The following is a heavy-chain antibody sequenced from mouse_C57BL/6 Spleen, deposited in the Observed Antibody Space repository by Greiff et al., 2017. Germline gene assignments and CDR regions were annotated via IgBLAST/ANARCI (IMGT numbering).Heavy chain of an antibody. D-gene: IGHD1-1*01. CDR2: IDPSDSET. CDR1: GYTFTSYW. J-gene: IGHJ1*03. CDR3: ASLITTVVAKENWYFDV. V-gene: IGHV1-52*01. Sequence: QVQLKQPGAELVRPGSSVKLSCKASGYTFTSYWMHWVKQRPIQGLEWIGNIDPSDSETHYNQKFKDKATLTVDKSSSTAYMQLSSLTSEDSAVYYCASLITTVVAKENWYFDVWGTGTTVTVSS.